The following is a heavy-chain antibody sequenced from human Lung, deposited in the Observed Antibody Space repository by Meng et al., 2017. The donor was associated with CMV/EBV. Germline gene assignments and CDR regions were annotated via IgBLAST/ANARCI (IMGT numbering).Heavy chain of an antibody. Sequence: AEVKKPGASEKVSCKASGYTFTSYDINWVRQATGPGLEWMGWMNPNSGNTGYAQKFQGRVTMTRNTSIRTAYMELSSMRPEDTAVYYCARGYCSGGSCPVFDPWGQGTLVTVSS. CDR1: GYTFTSYD. CDR3: ARGYCSGGSCPVFDP. CDR2: MNPNSGNT. V-gene: IGHV1-8*01. J-gene: IGHJ5*02. D-gene: IGHD2-15*01.